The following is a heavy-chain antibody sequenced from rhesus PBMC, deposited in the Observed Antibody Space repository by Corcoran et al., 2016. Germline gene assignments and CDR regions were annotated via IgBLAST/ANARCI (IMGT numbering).Heavy chain of an antibody. D-gene: IGHD2-27*01. CDR1: GGSVSSSNW. J-gene: IGHJ4*01. CDR2: ISGSSGST. CDR3: ASISVVVFTASFDY. Sequence: QVQLQESGPGLVKPSETLSFTCAVSGGSVSSSNWWRWIRQPPGKGLEWIGYISGSSGSTYYNPSLKSRVTISTDTSKNQFSLKLSSVTAADTAVYYCASISVVVFTASFDYWGQGVLVTVSS. V-gene: IGHV4-65*01.